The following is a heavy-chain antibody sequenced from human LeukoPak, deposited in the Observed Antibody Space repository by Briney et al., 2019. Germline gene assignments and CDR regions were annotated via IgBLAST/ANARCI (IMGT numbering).Heavy chain of an antibody. J-gene: IGHJ3*02. CDR3: AKDTDGITGTHDAFDI. CDR2: ISWNSGSI. D-gene: IGHD1-20*01. CDR1: GFTFDDYA. Sequence: QPGRSLRLSCAASGFTFDDYAMHWVRQAPGKGLEWVSGISWNSGSIGYADSVKGRFTISRDNAKNSLYLQMNSLRAEDMALYYCAKDTDGITGTHDAFDIWGQGTMVTVSS. V-gene: IGHV3-9*03.